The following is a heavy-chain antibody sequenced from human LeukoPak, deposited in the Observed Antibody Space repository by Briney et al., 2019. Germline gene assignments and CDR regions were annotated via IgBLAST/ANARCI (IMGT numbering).Heavy chain of an antibody. CDR3: ARDKRSTVTTVYYGMDV. V-gene: IGHV1-69*13. CDR2: IIPIFGTA. Sequence: GASVKVSCKASGGTFSSYAISWVRQAPGQGLEWMGEIIPIFGTANYAQKFQGRVTITADESTSTAYMELSSLRSEDTAVYYCARDKRSTVTTVYYGMDVWGQGTTVTVSS. CDR1: GGTFSSYA. D-gene: IGHD4-17*01. J-gene: IGHJ6*02.